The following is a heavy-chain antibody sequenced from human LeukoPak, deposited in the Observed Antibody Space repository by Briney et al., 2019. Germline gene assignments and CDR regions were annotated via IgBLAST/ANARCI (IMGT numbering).Heavy chain of an antibody. D-gene: IGHD3-22*01. J-gene: IGHJ4*02. CDR3: ARGLGYSPFPGTYLDY. CDR1: GFTFSSYG. V-gene: IGHV3-30*03. CDR2: ISYDESNK. Sequence: PGGSLRLSCAASGFTFSSYGMHWVRQAPGKGLEWVAVISYDESNKYYADSVKGRFTISRDNSKNTLYLQMNSLRAGDTAVYYCARGLGYSPFPGTYLDYWGQGTLVTVSS.